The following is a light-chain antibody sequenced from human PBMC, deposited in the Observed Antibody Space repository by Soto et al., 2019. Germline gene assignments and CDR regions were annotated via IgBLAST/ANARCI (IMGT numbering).Light chain of an antibody. CDR1: QDISNY. Sequence: DIHMNQSPCSVSASLVERVSITCQASQDISNYLNWYQQKPGKAPKLLIYDASNLETGVPSRFSGSGSGTDFTFTISSLQPEDIATYYCQQYDNLPITFGQGTRLEIK. CDR2: DAS. J-gene: IGKJ5*01. V-gene: IGKV1-33*01. CDR3: QQYDNLPIT.